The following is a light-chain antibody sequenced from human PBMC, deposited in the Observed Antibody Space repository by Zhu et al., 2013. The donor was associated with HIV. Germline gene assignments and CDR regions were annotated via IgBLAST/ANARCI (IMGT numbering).Light chain of an antibody. J-gene: IGLJ1*01. Sequence: QSVLTQPPSASGTPGQRVTISCSGSSSNIGTNTVNWYQQLPGTAPKLLIHTNNQRPSGVPARFSGSKSGTSASLAISGLQSEDEADYYCAAWDDRLNGYVFGTGTKVTV. CDR2: TNN. V-gene: IGLV1-44*01. CDR1: SSNIGTNT. CDR3: AAWDDRLNGYV.